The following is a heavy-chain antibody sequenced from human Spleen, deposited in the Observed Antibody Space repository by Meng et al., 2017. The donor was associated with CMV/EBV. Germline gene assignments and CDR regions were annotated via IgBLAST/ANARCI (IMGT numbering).Heavy chain of an antibody. J-gene: IGHJ5*02. CDR1: SFSITTGYY. Sequence: SETLSLTCTVSSFSITTGYYWGWIRQSPGKGLEWIGSIYHSATTYYATSFKSRVTILVDTSKNQFSLKLSSVTAADTAVYYCARDSGGGFDPWGQGTLVTVSS. CDR2: IYHSATT. D-gene: IGHD3-16*01. CDR3: ARDSGGGFDP. V-gene: IGHV4-38-2*02.